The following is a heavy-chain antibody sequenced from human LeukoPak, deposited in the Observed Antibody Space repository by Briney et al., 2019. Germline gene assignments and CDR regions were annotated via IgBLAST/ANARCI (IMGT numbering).Heavy chain of an antibody. J-gene: IGHJ3*02. CDR2: IIPIFGTA. CDR3: ASLTYDILTGYYFGAFDI. Sequence: SVKVSCKASGGTFSSYAISWVRQAPGQGLEWMGGIIPIFGTANYAQKFQGRVTITADESMSTAYMELSSLRPEDTAVYYCASLTYDILTGYYFGAFDIWGQGTMVTVSS. D-gene: IGHD3-9*01. CDR1: GGTFSSYA. V-gene: IGHV1-69*13.